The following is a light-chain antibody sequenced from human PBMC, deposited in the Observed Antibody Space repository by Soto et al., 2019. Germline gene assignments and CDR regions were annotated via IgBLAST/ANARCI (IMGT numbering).Light chain of an antibody. V-gene: IGKV4-1*01. J-gene: IGKJ2*01. CDR3: QQYYSTPYT. CDR2: WAS. Sequence: DIVMTQSPDSRAVSLGERATINCRSSQSVLYSSNNKNYLAWYQQKPGQPPILVIYWASARESGVPDRFSGSGSGTDFTLTISSLQAEDVAVYYCQQYYSTPYTFGQGTKLEIK. CDR1: QSVLYSSNNKNY.